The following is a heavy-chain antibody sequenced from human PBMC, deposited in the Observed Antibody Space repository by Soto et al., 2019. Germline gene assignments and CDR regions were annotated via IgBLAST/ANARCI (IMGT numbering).Heavy chain of an antibody. CDR2: ISDIGRST. J-gene: IGHJ5*02. Sequence: GGSLRLSCAASGFTFSSYAMTWVRQAPGKGLEWVSVISDIGRSTFYADSVKGRFIISRDNSKNTLYLQMNSLRDDDTAVYYCTTDRYYDILTGLGFDPWGQGTLVTVSS. D-gene: IGHD3-9*01. V-gene: IGHV3-23*01. CDR1: GFTFSSYA. CDR3: TTDRYYDILTGLGFDP.